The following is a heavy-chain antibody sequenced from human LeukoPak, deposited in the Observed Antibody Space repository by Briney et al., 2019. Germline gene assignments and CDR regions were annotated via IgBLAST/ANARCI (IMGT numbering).Heavy chain of an antibody. CDR3: ARMRSYYTGFDY. J-gene: IGHJ4*02. CDR1: GFTFSNAW. Sequence: TSGGSLRLSCAASGFTFSNAWMSWVRQAPGEGLEWVGRIKSKTDGGTTDYAAPVKGRFTISRDDSKNTLYLQMNSLKTEDTAVYYCARMRSYYTGFDYWGQGTLVTVSS. D-gene: IGHD1-26*01. V-gene: IGHV3-15*01. CDR2: IKSKTDGGTT.